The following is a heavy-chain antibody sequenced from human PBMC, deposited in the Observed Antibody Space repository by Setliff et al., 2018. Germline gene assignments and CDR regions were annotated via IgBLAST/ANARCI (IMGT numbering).Heavy chain of an antibody. V-gene: IGHV4-39*01. Sequence: SETLSLTCAVSGDSISSSNWWNWVRQPPGTGLEWIGSIYYSGSTYYNPSLKSRVTISVDTSKNQFSLKLSSVTAADTAVYYCARRGMSSSWFQGYFDYWGQGTLVTVSS. CDR2: IYYSGST. J-gene: IGHJ4*02. CDR1: GDSISSSNW. D-gene: IGHD6-13*01. CDR3: ARRGMSSSWFQGYFDY.